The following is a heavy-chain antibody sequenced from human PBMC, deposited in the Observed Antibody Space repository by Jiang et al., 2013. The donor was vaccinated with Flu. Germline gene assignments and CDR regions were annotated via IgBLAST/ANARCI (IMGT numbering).Heavy chain of an antibody. CDR2: SSLFIGLT. D-gene: IGHD5-24*01. V-gene: IGHV1-69*04. J-gene: IGHJ6*04. CDR3: AREIAELPTSDIDYYYFGMDV. CDR1: RRLSATI. Sequence: SCRAVWRRLSATIQSAGCDRPLVKALSGWEGSSLFIGLTNYAQKFRGRVTITADKSTSTAYMELSSLRSEDTAVYYCAREIAELPTSDIDYYYFGMDVWAKGTPVTVSS.